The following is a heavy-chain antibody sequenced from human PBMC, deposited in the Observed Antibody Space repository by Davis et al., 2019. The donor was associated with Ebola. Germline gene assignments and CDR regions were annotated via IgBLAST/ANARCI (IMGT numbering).Heavy chain of an antibody. Sequence: GESLKISCAASGFTFAGYAMTWVRQAPGKGLEWVSGISGSGGSTYYGDSVKGRFTISRDNAKNSLYLQMNSLRDEDTAVYYCARVRGALDYWGQGTLVTVSS. V-gene: IGHV3-23*01. D-gene: IGHD2-15*01. CDR3: ARVRGALDY. CDR1: GFTFAGYA. CDR2: ISGSGGST. J-gene: IGHJ4*02.